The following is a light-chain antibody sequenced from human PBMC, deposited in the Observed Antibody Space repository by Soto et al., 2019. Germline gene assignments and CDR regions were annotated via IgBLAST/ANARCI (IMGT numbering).Light chain of an antibody. V-gene: IGKV1-5*03. CDR2: KAS. Sequence: DIQMTQSPSILSASVGDRVTLTCRASQSISSWLAWFQQKPGKAPKLLIYKASSLESGVPSRFSGSGSGTDFTLTISRLQPDDFATYYCQQYNIYPWTFGQGTKVEIK. CDR3: QQYNIYPWT. CDR1: QSISSW. J-gene: IGKJ1*01.